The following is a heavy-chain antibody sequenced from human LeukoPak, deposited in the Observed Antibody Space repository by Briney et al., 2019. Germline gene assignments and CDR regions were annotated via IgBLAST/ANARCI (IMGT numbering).Heavy chain of an antibody. J-gene: IGHJ4*02. CDR1: GGSISSGGYY. CDR3: ARVGVNYDILTGYLYYFDY. D-gene: IGHD3-9*01. V-gene: IGHV4-31*03. Sequence: PSETLSLTCTVSGGSISSGGYYWSWIRQHPGKGLEWIGYIYYSGSTYYNPSLKSRVTISVDTSKNQFSLKLSSVTAADTAVYYCARVGVNYDILTGYLYYFDYWGQGTLVTVSS. CDR2: IYYSGST.